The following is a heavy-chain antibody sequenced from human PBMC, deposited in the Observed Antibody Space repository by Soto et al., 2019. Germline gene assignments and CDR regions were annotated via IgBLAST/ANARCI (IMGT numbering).Heavy chain of an antibody. J-gene: IGHJ4*02. D-gene: IGHD3-16*01. V-gene: IGHV3-15*07. CDR2: MKSKPDGGTT. CDR3: ILRLPGGSTDD. CDR1: GFTFSNAW. Sequence: GGSLRLSCAASGFTFSNAWMNWVRQAPGKGLEWVGRMKSKPDGGTTDYAAPVKGRFIVSRDDSKNTLYLQMNSMKTEDTAVNYCILRLPGGSTDDWGEGILVTVSS.